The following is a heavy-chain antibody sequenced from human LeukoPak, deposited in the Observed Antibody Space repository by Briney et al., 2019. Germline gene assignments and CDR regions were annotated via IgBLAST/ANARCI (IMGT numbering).Heavy chain of an antibody. Sequence: SQTLSLTCTVSGGSISSGGYSWSWIRQPPGKGLEWIGYIYHSGSTYYNPSLKSRVTISVDRSKNQFSLKLSSVTAADTAVYYCARWGEAVRYQLLSSAFDIWGQGTMVTVSS. J-gene: IGHJ3*02. CDR2: IYHSGST. D-gene: IGHD2-2*01. V-gene: IGHV4-30-2*01. CDR3: ARWGEAVRYQLLSSAFDI. CDR1: GGSISSGGYS.